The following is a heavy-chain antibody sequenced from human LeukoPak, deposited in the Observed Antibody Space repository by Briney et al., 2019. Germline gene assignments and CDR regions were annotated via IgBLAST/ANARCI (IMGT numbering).Heavy chain of an antibody. Sequence: GASVKVSCKASGYTFTSNGLSWVRQAPGQGLEWVGWISAYNGDTKYAQKFQGRVTMTTDTSSRTAYMEARSLRSDDTAVYFCARGRTFGTGRRYYHNGMDAWGQGTTVIVSS. D-gene: IGHD3-16*01. J-gene: IGHJ6*02. CDR2: ISAYNGDT. CDR3: ARGRTFGTGRRYYHNGMDA. V-gene: IGHV1-18*01. CDR1: GYTFTSNG.